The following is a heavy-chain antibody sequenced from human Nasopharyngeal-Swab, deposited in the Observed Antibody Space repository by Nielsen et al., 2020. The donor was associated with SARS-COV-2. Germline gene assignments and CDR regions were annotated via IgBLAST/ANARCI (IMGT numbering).Heavy chain of an antibody. CDR1: GFTFSSYA. CDR2: ISGSGGST. V-gene: IGHV3-23*01. J-gene: IGHJ4*02. D-gene: IGHD3-9*01. Sequence: GESLKISCAASGFTFSSYAMSWVRQAPGKGLEWVSAISGSGGSTYYADSVKGRFTISRDNAKNSLYLQMNSLRAEDTAVYYCARRYFDWSDYWGQGTLVTVSS. CDR3: ARRYFDWSDY.